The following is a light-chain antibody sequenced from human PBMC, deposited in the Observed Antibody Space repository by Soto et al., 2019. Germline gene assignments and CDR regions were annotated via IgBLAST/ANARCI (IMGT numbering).Light chain of an antibody. V-gene: IGLV2-11*01. CDR2: DVT. CDR1: SSDFVEYNY. Sequence: QSALTQPRSVSGSPEQSVTISCTGTSSDFVEYNYVSWYQQHPDKAPKLMIYDVTKRPSGVPDRFSGSKSGSTASLTISGLEADDEADYHCSSYAGSYTVVFGGGTKVTVL. J-gene: IGLJ2*01. CDR3: SSYAGSYTVV.